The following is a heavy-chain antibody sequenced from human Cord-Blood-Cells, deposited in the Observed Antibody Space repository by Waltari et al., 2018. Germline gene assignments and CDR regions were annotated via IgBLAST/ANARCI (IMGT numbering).Heavy chain of an antibody. J-gene: IGHJ4*02. D-gene: IGHD1-26*01. CDR1: GFPLSNARMG. CDR3: ARIRRVVGAADY. V-gene: IGHV2-26*01. Sequence: QVTLKESGPVLVKPTETLTLTCTVSGFPLSNARMGVSWIRQPPGKALEWLAHIFSNDQKSYSTTLKSNHTISKDTSKSQVGLTMTNMDTVDTATYYCARIRRVVGAADYWGQGTLVTVSS. CDR2: IFSNDQK.